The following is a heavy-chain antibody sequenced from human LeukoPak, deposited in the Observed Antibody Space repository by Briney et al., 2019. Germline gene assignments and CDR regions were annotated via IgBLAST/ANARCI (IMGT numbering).Heavy chain of an antibody. Sequence: GGSLRLSCAASGFTFSSYSMNWVRQAPGKGLEWVSSISSSSSYIYYADSVKGRFTISRDNAKNSLYLQMNSLRAEDTAVYYCARDDCSGDSCYTDYWGQGTTVTVSS. J-gene: IGHJ4*03. V-gene: IGHV3-21*01. CDR1: GFTFSSYS. CDR3: ARDDCSGDSCYTDY. D-gene: IGHD2-15*01. CDR2: ISSSSSYI.